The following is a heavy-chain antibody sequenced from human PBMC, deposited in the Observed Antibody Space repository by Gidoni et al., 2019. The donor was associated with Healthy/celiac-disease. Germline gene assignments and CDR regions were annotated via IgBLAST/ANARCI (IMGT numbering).Heavy chain of an antibody. J-gene: IGHJ4*02. Sequence: QVQLQQSGPGLVQPSQTLSLTSAFSGDRVSTNSAAWNWSRQSPSRGLEWRGRTYYRSKWYNDDAVSVKRRITSNPDTSKNKFTLQLNSVTTEDTAVYYCAKESGGIGYCSGGSCYVFDYWGQGTLVTVSS. CDR3: AKESGGIGYCSGGSCYVFDY. D-gene: IGHD2-15*01. CDR2: TYYRSKWYN. CDR1: GDRVSTNSAA. V-gene: IGHV6-1*01.